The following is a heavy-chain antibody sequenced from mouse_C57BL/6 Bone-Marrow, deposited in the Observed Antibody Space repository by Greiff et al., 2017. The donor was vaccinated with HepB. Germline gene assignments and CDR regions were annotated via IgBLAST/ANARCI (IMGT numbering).Heavy chain of an antibody. V-gene: IGHV1-22*01. J-gene: IGHJ4*01. Sequence: EVQLQQSGPELVKPGASVKMSCKASGYTFTDYNMHWVKQSHGKSLEWIGYINPNNGGTSYNQKFKGKATLTVNKSSSTAYMELRSLTSEDSAVYYCARGYYGSSYDYYAMDYWGQGTSVTVSS. D-gene: IGHD1-1*01. CDR2: INPNNGGT. CDR3: ARGYYGSSYDYYAMDY. CDR1: GYTFTDYN.